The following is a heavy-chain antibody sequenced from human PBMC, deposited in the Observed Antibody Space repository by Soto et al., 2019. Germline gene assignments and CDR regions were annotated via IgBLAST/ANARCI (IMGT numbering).Heavy chain of an antibody. CDR2: IYYSGST. D-gene: IGHD2-2*01. CDR3: ARGYCSSTSCEADFDY. V-gene: IGHV4-59*01. J-gene: IGHJ4*02. CDR1: GGSISSYY. Sequence: SETLSLTYTVSGGSISSYYWSWIRQPPGKGLEWIGYIYYSGSTNYNPSLKSRVTISVDTSKNQFSLKLSSVTAADTAVYYCARGYCSSTSCEADFDYWGQGTLVTVSS.